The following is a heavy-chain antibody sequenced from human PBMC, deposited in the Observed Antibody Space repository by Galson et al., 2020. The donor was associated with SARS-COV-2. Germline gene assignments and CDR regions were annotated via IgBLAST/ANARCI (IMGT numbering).Heavy chain of an antibody. CDR1: GGSISSSSYY. Sequence: SETLSLTCTVSGGSISSSSYYWGWIRQPPGKGLEWIGSIYYSGSTYYNPSLKSRVTISVDTSKNQFSLKLSSVTAADTAVYYCAGHFPLIAGDCDWLLPDNWFDPWGKGTLVTVSS. J-gene: IGHJ5*02. V-gene: IGHV4-39*01. CDR2: IYYSGST. D-gene: IGHD3-9*01. CDR3: AGHFPLIAGDCDWLLPDNWFDP.